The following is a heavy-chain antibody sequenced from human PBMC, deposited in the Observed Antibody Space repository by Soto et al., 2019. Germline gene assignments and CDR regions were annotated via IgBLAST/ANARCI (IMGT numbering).Heavy chain of an antibody. D-gene: IGHD2-2*01. J-gene: IGHJ4*02. CDR2: IWYDGSNK. Sequence: QVQLVESGGGVVQPGRSLRLSCAASGFTFSSYGMHWVRQAPGKGLEWVAVIWYDGSNKYYADSVKGRFTISRDNSKNTLYLQMNSLSAEDTAVYYCARDCSSTSCYAQGYFDYWGQGTLVTVSS. CDR1: GFTFSSYG. V-gene: IGHV3-33*01. CDR3: ARDCSSTSCYAQGYFDY.